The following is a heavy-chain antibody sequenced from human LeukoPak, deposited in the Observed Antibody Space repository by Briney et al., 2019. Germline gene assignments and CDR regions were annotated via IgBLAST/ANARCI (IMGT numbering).Heavy chain of an antibody. CDR3: ASPWEIYDSSGDYAAFDI. J-gene: IGHJ3*02. V-gene: IGHV3-74*01. D-gene: IGHD3-22*01. Sequence: PGGSLSLSWAASGFTFSSYWIHWVRQSPGKGMVWVSRINSDGSSTSYADSVKGRFTISRDNAKNTLYLQMNSLRAEDTAVYYCASPWEIYDSSGDYAAFDIWGQGTMVTVSS. CDR1: GFTFSSYW. CDR2: INSDGSST.